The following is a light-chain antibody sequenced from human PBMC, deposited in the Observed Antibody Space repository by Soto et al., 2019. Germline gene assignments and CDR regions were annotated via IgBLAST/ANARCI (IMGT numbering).Light chain of an antibody. CDR2: EVS. J-gene: IGLJ3*02. CDR1: SSDVGGYNY. CDR3: TSYTTSSTLRV. V-gene: IGLV2-14*01. Sequence: QSVLTQPASVSGSPGQSITISCTGTSSDVGGYNYVSWYQQHPGKAPKLMIYEVSNRPSGVSTRFSGSKSGNTASLTISGLQAEDEADYYCTSYTTSSTLRVFGGGTKVTVL.